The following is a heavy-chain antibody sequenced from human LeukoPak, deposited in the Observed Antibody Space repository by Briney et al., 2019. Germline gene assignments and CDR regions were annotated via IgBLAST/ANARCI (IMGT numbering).Heavy chain of an antibody. V-gene: IGHV1-69*04. CDR3: ARGTTGYYYEGGY. CDR2: IIPVLDIS. CDR1: GGSFTTFA. J-gene: IGHJ4*02. D-gene: IGHD3-22*01. Sequence: ASVKVSCKASGGSFTTFAINWVRQAPGQGLEWMGRIIPVLDISNYAQRFQGRVTITADESTSTAYMELSSLRSEDTAVYYCARGTTGYYYEGGYWGQGTLVTVSS.